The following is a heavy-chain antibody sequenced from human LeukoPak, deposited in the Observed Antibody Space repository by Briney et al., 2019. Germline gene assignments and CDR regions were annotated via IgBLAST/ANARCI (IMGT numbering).Heavy chain of an antibody. Sequence: GGSLRLSCAASGFTFSSYAMSWVRQAPGKGLEWVSYIGSSNSYTNYADSVKGRFTISRDNAKNSLYLQINSLRAEDTAVYYCARGSTDHWYFDLWGRGTLVTVSS. CDR2: IGSSNSYT. CDR3: ARGSTDHWYFDL. V-gene: IGHV3-11*05. D-gene: IGHD2-2*01. CDR1: GFTFSSYA. J-gene: IGHJ2*01.